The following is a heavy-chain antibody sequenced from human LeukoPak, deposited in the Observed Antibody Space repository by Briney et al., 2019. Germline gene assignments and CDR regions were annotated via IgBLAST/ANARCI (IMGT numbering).Heavy chain of an antibody. CDR3: AKSAVRGLPVLGN. V-gene: IGHV3-30*02. J-gene: IGHJ4*02. CDR2: IRYDGSNK. D-gene: IGHD2-21*02. Sequence: GGSLRLSCAASGFTFSTYGMHWVRQAPGKGLEWVAFIRYDGSNKFYADSVKGRFTISRDNSKNTLYLQMNSLRAEDTAVYYCAKSAVRGLPVLGNWGQGTLVTVSS. CDR1: GFTFSTYG.